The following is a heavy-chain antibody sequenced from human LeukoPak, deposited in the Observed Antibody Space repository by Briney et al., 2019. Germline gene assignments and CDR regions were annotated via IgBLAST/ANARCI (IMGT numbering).Heavy chain of an antibody. D-gene: IGHD2-2*01. CDR1: GFTVSSNY. CDR3: ARSHPLGYQRSVVMDV. J-gene: IGHJ6*02. CDR2: IYSGGST. Sequence: PGGSLRLSCAASGFTVSSNYMSWVRQAPGKGLEWVSVIYSGGSTYYADSVKGRFTISRDNSKNTLYLQMNSLRAEDTAVYYCARSHPLGYQRSVVMDVWGQGTTVTVSS. V-gene: IGHV3-53*01.